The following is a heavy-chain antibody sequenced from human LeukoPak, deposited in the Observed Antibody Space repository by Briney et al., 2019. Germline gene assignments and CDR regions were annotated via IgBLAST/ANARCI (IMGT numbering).Heavy chain of an antibody. V-gene: IGHV4-4*02. D-gene: IGHD4-11*01. CDR2: IYHSGSP. CDR1: GGSISSNNW. CDR3: ARGWGGSTSTVTTRPRYFDL. J-gene: IGHJ2*01. Sequence: PSGTLSLTCAVSGGSISSNNWWGWVRQPPGKGLEWIGEIYHSGSPNYNPSLKSRVTISVDKSRNHFSLNLSSVTAADTAVYYCARGWGGSTSTVTTRPRYFDLWGRGTLVTVSS.